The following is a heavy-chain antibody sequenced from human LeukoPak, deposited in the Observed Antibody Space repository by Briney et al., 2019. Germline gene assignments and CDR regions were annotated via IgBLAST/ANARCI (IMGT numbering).Heavy chain of an antibody. J-gene: IGHJ4*02. CDR2: IKQDGGEK. V-gene: IGHV3-7*01. Sequence: GGSLRLSCTTPGFTFSNYWMSWVRQAPGKGLEWVANIKQDGGEKYYVDSVKGRFTISRDNAKNSLYLQMNSLRAEDTAIYYCARAPIVVVPTWRPTYFDYWGQGTLVTVSS. CDR3: ARAPIVVVPTWRPTYFDY. D-gene: IGHD2-2*01. CDR1: GFTFSNYW.